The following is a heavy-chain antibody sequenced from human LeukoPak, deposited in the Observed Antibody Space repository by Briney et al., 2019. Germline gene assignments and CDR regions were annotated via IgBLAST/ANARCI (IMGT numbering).Heavy chain of an antibody. V-gene: IGHV1-69*05. D-gene: IGHD2-2*01. CDR1: GVTFSSYA. CDR3: ARGQYREQYQLLPYYYYYYMDV. CDR2: IIPIFGTA. Sequence: SVKVSCKASGVTFSSYAISWVRQAPGQGLEWMGGIIPIFGTANYAQKFQGRVTITTDESTSTAYMELSSLRSEDTAVYYCARGQYREQYQLLPYYYYYYMDVWGKGTTVTVSS. J-gene: IGHJ6*03.